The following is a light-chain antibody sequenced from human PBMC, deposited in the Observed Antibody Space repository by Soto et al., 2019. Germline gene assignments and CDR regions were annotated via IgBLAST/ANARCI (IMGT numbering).Light chain of an antibody. CDR1: SSDVGAYNR. CDR3: LSYTTSSSYV. V-gene: IGLV2-14*01. CDR2: EVT. Sequence: QSALTQPASVSGSPGRSITISCTGTSSDVGAYNRVSWYQQRSGKAPKLMVYEVTNRPSGVSNRFSGSKSANTASLTISGLQAEDEADYYCLSYTTSSSYVFGTGTKVTVL. J-gene: IGLJ1*01.